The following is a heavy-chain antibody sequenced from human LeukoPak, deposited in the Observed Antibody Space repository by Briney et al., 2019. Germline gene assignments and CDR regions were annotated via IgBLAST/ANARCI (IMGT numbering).Heavy chain of an antibody. Sequence: ASVKVSCKASGYTFTSYDINWVRQATGQGLEWMGWMNPNSGNTGYAQKFQGRVTITRNTSISTAYMELSSLRSEDTAVYYCARASAVTTDYYYYYMDVWGKGTTVTVSS. D-gene: IGHD4-17*01. J-gene: IGHJ6*03. CDR1: GYTFTSYD. CDR3: ARASAVTTDYYYYYMDV. V-gene: IGHV1-8*03. CDR2: MNPNSGNT.